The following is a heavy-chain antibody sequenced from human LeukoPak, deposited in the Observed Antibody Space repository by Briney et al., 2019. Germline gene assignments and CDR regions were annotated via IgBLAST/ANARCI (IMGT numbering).Heavy chain of an antibody. CDR3: AKGRTTVSASDP. Sequence: GRSLRLSCAASGFPFRSYNMNWVTQAPGKGLEWVSCTSGSCCSTYYEDSVKGRFPIYRDNSKNPLYLQMNSLRAEDTAVYYCAKGRTTVSASDPWGQGTLVTVSS. J-gene: IGHJ5*02. CDR1: GFPFRSYN. V-gene: IGHV3-23*01. CDR2: TSGSCCST. D-gene: IGHD4-17*01.